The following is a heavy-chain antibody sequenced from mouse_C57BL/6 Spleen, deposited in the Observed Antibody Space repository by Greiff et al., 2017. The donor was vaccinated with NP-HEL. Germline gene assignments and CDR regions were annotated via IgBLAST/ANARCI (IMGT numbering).Heavy chain of an antibody. CDR3: ARSMVTKYFDV. V-gene: IGHV1-69*01. Sequence: QVQLQQSGAELVMPGASVKLSCKASGYTFTSYWMHWVKQRPGQGLEWIGEIDPSDSYTNYNQKFKGKSTLTVDKSSSTAYMQLSSLTSEDSAVYYCARSMVTKYFDVWGTGTTVTVSS. J-gene: IGHJ1*03. CDR1: GYTFTSYW. D-gene: IGHD2-2*01. CDR2: IDPSDSYT.